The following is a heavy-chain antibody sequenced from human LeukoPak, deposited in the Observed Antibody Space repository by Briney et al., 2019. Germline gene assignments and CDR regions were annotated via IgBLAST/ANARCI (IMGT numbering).Heavy chain of an antibody. D-gene: IGHD6-13*01. CDR3: ARGQKDNGVSSSWYYYGMDV. CDR2: MNPNSGNT. Sequence: ASVKVSCKASGYTFTSSDINWVRQATGEGLEWMGWMNPNSGNTDYAQKFQGRITMTRNTSINTAYMEQSSLRSEDTAVYYCARGQKDNGVSSSWYYYGMDVWGQGTTVTVSS. V-gene: IGHV1-8*01. CDR1: GYTFTSSD. J-gene: IGHJ6*02.